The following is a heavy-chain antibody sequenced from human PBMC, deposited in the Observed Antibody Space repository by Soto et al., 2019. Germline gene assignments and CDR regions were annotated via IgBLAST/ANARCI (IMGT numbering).Heavy chain of an antibody. Sequence: PSETLSLTCSVSGGSVSNKTYYWSWIRQPPGKRLEWIGYVYYSGTTNYNPSLKSRVTISVDLSKNQFSLRLSSVTTADTALYYCARTTAVPNSLRSRYFFDYWGQGTLVTVSS. J-gene: IGHJ4*02. CDR1: GGSVSNKTYY. D-gene: IGHD4-17*01. V-gene: IGHV4-61*01. CDR2: VYYSGTT. CDR3: ARTTAVPNSLRSRYFFDY.